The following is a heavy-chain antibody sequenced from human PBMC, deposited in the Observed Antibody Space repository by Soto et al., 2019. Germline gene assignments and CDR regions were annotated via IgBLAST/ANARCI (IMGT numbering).Heavy chain of an antibody. J-gene: IGHJ4*02. CDR1: GFTFSNAW. CDR3: AATKGRLEPPTNDS. D-gene: IGHD6-25*01. CDR2: IKSDADGGAI. Sequence: EVQLVESGGGLVKPGGSLRLSCAGSGFTFSNAWMSWVRRAPGKGLEWVGRIKSDADGGAIDDAAPVKGRFTISRDDSKNTLFLQMNNLIAEDTAVYSCAATKGRLEPPTNDSWGQGTPVIVSS. V-gene: IGHV3-15*01.